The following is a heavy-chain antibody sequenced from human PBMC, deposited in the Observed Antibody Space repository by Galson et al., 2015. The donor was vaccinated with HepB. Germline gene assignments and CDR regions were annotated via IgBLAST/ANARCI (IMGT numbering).Heavy chain of an antibody. D-gene: IGHD3-16*01. J-gene: IGHJ3*02. CDR1: GINVNNDA. CDR2: ISTSGVV. CDR3: ARGRDYAFDI. Sequence: LRLSCAASGINVNNDAIDWVRQAPGKGLEWLSFISTSGVVPYADSVKGRLTISRDTVKNSLYLQMNSLRAEDTAMYYCARGRDYAFDIWGLGTMVTVSS. V-gene: IGHV3-69-1*01.